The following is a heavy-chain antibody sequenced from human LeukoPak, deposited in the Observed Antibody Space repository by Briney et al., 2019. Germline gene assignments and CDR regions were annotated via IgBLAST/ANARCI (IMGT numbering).Heavy chain of an antibody. CDR2: LYTSGNT. V-gene: IGHV4-61*02. J-gene: IGHJ4*02. D-gene: IGHD1-26*01. CDR3: ARDGGSYLEGDY. CDR1: GDSISSGIYY. Sequence: PSETLSLTCTVSGDSISSGIYYWGWIRQPAGKGLEWIGRLYTSGNTRYNPSLKSRVTISVDKSKNQLSLKLSSVTAADTAVYYCARDGGSYLEGDYWGQGTLVTVSS.